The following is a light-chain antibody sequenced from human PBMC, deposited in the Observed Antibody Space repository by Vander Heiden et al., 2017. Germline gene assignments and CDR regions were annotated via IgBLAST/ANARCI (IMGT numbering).Light chain of an antibody. CDR2: EVS. V-gene: IGLV2-14*01. J-gene: IGLJ2*01. CDR3: SSYTTSSTVV. CDR1: SSDVGGYNY. Sequence: SALTQPASVSGSPGQSITISCTGTSSDVGGYNYVSWYQQHPGKPPKLMIYEVSDRPSGVSHRFSGSKSGNTASRTISGLQAEDEADYYCSSYTTSSTVVFGGGTKLTVL.